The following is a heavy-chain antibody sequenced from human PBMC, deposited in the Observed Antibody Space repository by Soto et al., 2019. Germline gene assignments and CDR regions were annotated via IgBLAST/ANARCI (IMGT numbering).Heavy chain of an antibody. CDR1: GGTFSSYA. CDR2: IIPIFGTA. Sequence: QVQLVQSGAEVKKPGSSVKVSCKASGGTFSSYAISWVRQAPGQGLEWMGGIIPIFGTANYAQKFQGRVTITADESTSTAYMELSSLRSEDTAVYYCARPRATRDVYNWGYYFDYWGQGTLVTVSS. J-gene: IGHJ4*02. CDR3: ARPRATRDVYNWGYYFDY. V-gene: IGHV1-69*12. D-gene: IGHD3-16*01.